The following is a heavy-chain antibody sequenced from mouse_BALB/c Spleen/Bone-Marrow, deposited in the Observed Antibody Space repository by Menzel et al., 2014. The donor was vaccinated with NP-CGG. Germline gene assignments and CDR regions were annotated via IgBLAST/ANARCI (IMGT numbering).Heavy chain of an antibody. J-gene: IGHJ2*01. CDR1: GFNIKDTY. V-gene: IGHV14-3*02. D-gene: IGHD2-10*02. CDR3: ALLYGNYDY. Sequence: EVKLMESGAELVKPGASVKLSCTASGFNIKDTYMHWVKQRPEQGLEWIGRIDPANGNAKYDPKFQGKATITADTSSNTAYLQLSSLTPEDTAVYYCALLYGNYDYWGQGTTLTVSS. CDR2: IDPANGNA.